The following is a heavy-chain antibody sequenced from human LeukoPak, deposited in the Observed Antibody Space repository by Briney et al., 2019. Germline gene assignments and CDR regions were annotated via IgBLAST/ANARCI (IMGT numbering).Heavy chain of an antibody. Sequence: ASVKVSCKASGYTFTSYDINWVRQATGQGLEWMGWMNPNSGNTGYAQKFQGRVTMTRNTSISTAYMELSSLRSEDTALYYCASLIWGQYTYDYWGQGTLVTVSS. D-gene: IGHD2-2*02. V-gene: IGHV1-8*01. CDR3: ASLIWGQYTYDY. CDR1: GYTFTSYD. J-gene: IGHJ4*02. CDR2: MNPNSGNT.